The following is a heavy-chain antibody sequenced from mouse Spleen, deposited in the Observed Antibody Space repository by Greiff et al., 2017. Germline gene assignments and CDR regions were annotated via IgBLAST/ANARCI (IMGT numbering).Heavy chain of an antibody. Sequence: EVQVVESGGDLVKPGGSLKLSCAASGFTFSSYGMSWVRQTPDKRLEWVATISSGGSYTYYPDSVKGRFTISRDNAKNTLYLQMSSLKSEDTAMYYCARQRANWDDAMDYWGQGTSVTVSS. CDR2: ISSGGSYT. CDR1: GFTFSSYG. CDR3: ARQRANWDDAMDY. J-gene: IGHJ4*01. V-gene: IGHV5-6*01. D-gene: IGHD4-1*01.